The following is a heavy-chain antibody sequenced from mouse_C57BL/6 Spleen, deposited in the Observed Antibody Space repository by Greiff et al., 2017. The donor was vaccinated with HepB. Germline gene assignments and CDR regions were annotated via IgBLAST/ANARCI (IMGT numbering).Heavy chain of an antibody. CDR2: IYPGSGNT. D-gene: IGHD1-1*01. J-gene: IGHJ1*03. CDR1: GYTFTDYY. Sequence: QVQLQQSGPELVKPGASVKISCKASGYTFTDYYINWVKQRPGQGLEWIGWIYPGSGNTKYNENFKGKATLTVDTSSSTAYMQLISLTSEDSAVYFCARSGAITTVLDWYFDVWGTGTTVTVSS. V-gene: IGHV1-84*01. CDR3: ARSGAITTVLDWYFDV.